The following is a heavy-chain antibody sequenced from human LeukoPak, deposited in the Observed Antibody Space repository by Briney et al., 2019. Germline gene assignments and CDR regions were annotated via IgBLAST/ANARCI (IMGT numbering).Heavy chain of an antibody. CDR3: TRDCSGSSCYEEMDY. CDR2: IKSKTDGGTT. CDR1: GFTFSNAW. D-gene: IGHD2-15*01. Sequence: GGSLRLSCAASGFTFSNAWMSWVRQAPGKGLEWVGRIKSKTDGGTTDYAAPVKGRFTVSRDDSKSIAYLQMNSLKTEDTAMYYCTRDCSGSSCYEEMDYWGQGTLVTVSS. V-gene: IGHV3-15*01. J-gene: IGHJ4*02.